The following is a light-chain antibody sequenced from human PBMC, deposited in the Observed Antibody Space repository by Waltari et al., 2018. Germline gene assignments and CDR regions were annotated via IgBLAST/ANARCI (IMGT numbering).Light chain of an antibody. CDR3: QHRDHWPPDAT. V-gene: IGKV3D-20*02. CDR2: GTS. J-gene: IGKJ3*01. CDR1: QSVSRTY. Sequence: EIVLTQSPGTLSLSPGERATLSCRASQSVSRTYLAWYQQKPGQAPRPLIYGTSSRATGIPARFSGSGSGTDFTLTISSLEPEDFAVYYCQHRDHWPPDATFGPGTKVDV.